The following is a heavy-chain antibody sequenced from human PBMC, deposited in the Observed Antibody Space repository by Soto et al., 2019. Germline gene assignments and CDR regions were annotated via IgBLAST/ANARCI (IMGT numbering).Heavy chain of an antibody. D-gene: IGHD3-3*01. CDR2: IYWNDDK. J-gene: IGHJ4*02. CDR3: AHRRAKGYDFWSGYYFSWGLVSCFDD. V-gene: IGHV2-5*01. Sequence: SGPTLVNPTQTLTLTCTFSGFSLSTSGVGVGWIRQPPGKALEWLALIYWNDDKRYSPSLKSRLTITKDTSKNQVVLTMTNMDPVDTATYYCAHRRAKGYDFWSGYYFSWGLVSCFDDWGEGTLVTVSS. CDR1: GFSLSTSGVG.